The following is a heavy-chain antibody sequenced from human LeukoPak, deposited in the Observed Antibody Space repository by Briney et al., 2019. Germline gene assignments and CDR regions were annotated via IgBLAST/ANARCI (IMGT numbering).Heavy chain of an antibody. CDR2: IKQDGSVR. J-gene: IGHJ4*02. CDR1: GFTFSSSW. CDR3: TRDRVSNTFDY. V-gene: IGHV3-7*01. Sequence: QTGGSLRLSCAASGFTFSSSWMTWVRQAPGKWLEWVANIKQDGSVRNYVDSVKGRFTISRDNAKNSLYLQMNSLRAEDTAVYYCTRDRVSNTFDYWGQGTLVTVSS. D-gene: IGHD5-18*01.